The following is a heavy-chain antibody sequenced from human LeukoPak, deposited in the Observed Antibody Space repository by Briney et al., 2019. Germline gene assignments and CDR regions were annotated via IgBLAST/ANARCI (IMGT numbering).Heavy chain of an antibody. CDR3: ATEGVVVIDYYYYMDV. Sequence: GASVKVSCKASGGTFSSYAISWVRQAPGQGLEWMGGIIPIFGTANYAQKFQGRVTITADKSTSTAYMELSSLRSEDTAVYYCATEGVVVIDYYYYMDVWGKGTTVTVSS. CDR1: GGTFSSYA. J-gene: IGHJ6*03. V-gene: IGHV1-69*06. D-gene: IGHD3-22*01. CDR2: IIPIFGTA.